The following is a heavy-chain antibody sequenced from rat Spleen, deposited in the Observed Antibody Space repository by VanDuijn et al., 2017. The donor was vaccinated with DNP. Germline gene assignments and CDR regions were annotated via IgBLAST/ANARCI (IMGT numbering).Heavy chain of an antibody. CDR1: DYSITRNY. Sequence: EVQLQESGPGLVKPSQSLSLTCSVTDYSITRNYWGWIRKFPGNKMEWMGYISYSGSTSYNPSLKSRISITRDTSKNQFFLHLNSVTTDDTATYYCARGLNYGGYIYSWYFDFWGPGTMVTVSS. J-gene: IGHJ1*01. V-gene: IGHV3-1*01. D-gene: IGHD1-11*01. CDR2: ISYSGST. CDR3: ARGLNYGGYIYSWYFDF.